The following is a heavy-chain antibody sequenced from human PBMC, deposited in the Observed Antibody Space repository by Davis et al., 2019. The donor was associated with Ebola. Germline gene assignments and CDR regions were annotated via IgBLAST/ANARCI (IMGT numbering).Heavy chain of an antibody. CDR3: ARYFYGSGSFYFDY. V-gene: IGHV4-59*01. CDR2: IFYSGST. J-gene: IGHJ4*02. CDR1: GGSISSSY. Sequence: MPSETLSLTCTVSGGSISSSYWSWIRQPPGKGLEWIGNIFYSGSTNYNPSVKSRVTISLDTSKTQFSLKLSSVTAAGTAVYYCARYFYGSGSFYFDYWGQGTLVTVSS. D-gene: IGHD3-10*01.